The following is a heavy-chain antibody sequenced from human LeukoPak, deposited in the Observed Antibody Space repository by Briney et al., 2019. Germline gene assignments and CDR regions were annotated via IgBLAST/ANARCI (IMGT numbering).Heavy chain of an antibody. D-gene: IGHD6-13*01. J-gene: IGHJ6*03. CDR1: GFTFSSYG. Sequence: PGGSLRLSCAASGFTFSSYGMHWVRQAPGKGLEWVSSISSSSSYIYYADSVKDRFTISRDNSKNTLYLQMNSLRAEDTAVYYCARAAGIYMDVWGKGTTVTISS. V-gene: IGHV3-21*04. CDR3: ARAAGIYMDV. CDR2: ISSSSSYI.